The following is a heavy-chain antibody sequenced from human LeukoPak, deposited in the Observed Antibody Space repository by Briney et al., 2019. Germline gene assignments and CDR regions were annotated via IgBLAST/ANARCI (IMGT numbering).Heavy chain of an antibody. V-gene: IGHV3-21*01. D-gene: IGHD3-10*01. Sequence: GVSLRLSCAASVFTFSSYSMNWVRQAPAKELEGVTSISSSRSYIYYADLVKGRFTISRDNAKNSLYMQMNSLRAEDTAVYYCARPLSWFGELFGYWGQGTLVTVSS. CDR1: VFTFSSYS. CDR3: ARPLSWFGELFGY. J-gene: IGHJ4*02. CDR2: ISSSRSYI.